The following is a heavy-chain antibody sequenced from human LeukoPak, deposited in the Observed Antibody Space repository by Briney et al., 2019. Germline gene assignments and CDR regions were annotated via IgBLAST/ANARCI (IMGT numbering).Heavy chain of an antibody. D-gene: IGHD2-21*02. V-gene: IGHV3-30*02. Sequence: GGSLRLSCAASGFTLSSYAMPWVRQAPGRGLGWVAFIRYDGSNKYYADSVKGRFTISRDNSKNTLYLQMNSLRAEDTAVYYCAKDRWNVVVTADYWGQGTLVTVSS. CDR3: AKDRWNVVVTADY. CDR2: IRYDGSNK. CDR1: GFTLSSYA. J-gene: IGHJ4*02.